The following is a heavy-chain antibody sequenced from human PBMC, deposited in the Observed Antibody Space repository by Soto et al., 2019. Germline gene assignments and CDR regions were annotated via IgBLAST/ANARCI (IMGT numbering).Heavy chain of an antibody. CDR2: ISYSGST. J-gene: IGHJ5*02. D-gene: IGHD6-13*01. CDR3: ARDHAAGRRWFDP. CDR1: GGSISSYY. Sequence: PSETLSLTCTVSGGSISSYYWSWIRQPPGKGLEWIGYISYSGSTNYNPSLKSRLTVSVDRSENQFSLNLTSVTAADTAMYYCARDHAAGRRWFDPWGQGTLVTVSS. V-gene: IGHV4-59*12.